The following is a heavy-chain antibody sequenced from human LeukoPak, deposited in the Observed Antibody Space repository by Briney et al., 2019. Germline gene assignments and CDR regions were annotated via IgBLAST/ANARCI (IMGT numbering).Heavy chain of an antibody. Sequence: GWSLTLSCLAYAFSFRSYNMKWVRPAAGRGREWVAYISRRSGNIHYGDSVKGRFTISSVNDKNSLYLQMNSLRDEDTAVYYCARGHLGIVFDMWGRGTMVSVSS. CDR2: ISRRSGNI. CDR1: AFSFRSYN. V-gene: IGHV3-48*02. J-gene: IGHJ3*02. CDR3: ARGHLGIVFDM. D-gene: IGHD3-16*02.